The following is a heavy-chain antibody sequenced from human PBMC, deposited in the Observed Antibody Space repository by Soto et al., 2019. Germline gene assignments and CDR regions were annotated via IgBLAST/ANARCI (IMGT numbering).Heavy chain of an antibody. CDR1: GYTFTSYD. V-gene: IGHV1-8*01. CDR2: MNPNSGNT. J-gene: IGHJ4*02. D-gene: IGHD3-16*01. CDR3: ATSLGAGGGGEVGY. Sequence: ASVKVSCKASGYTFTSYDINWVRQATGQGLEWMGWMNPNSGNTGYAQKFQGRVTMTRNTSISTAYMELSSLRSEDTAVYYCATSLGAGGGGEVGYWGQGTLVTVSS.